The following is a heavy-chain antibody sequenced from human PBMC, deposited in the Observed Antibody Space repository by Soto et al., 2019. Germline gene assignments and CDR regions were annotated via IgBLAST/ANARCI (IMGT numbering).Heavy chain of an antibody. CDR2: INHSGST. CDR3: ARDWVTSSSYYYYYYYGMDV. CDR1: GGSFSGYY. J-gene: IGHJ6*02. Sequence: PSETLSLTCAVYGGSFSGYYWSWIRQPPGKGLEWIGEINHSGSTNYNPSLKSRVTISVDTSKNQFSLKLSSVTAADTAVYYCARDWVTSSSYYYYYYYGMDVWGQGTTVTV. D-gene: IGHD6-6*01. V-gene: IGHV4-34*01.